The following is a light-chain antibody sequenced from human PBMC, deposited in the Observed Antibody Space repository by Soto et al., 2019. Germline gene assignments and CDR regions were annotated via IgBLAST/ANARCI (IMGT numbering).Light chain of an antibody. V-gene: IGKV1-5*01. CDR1: QSISNC. CDR2: DAS. J-gene: IGKJ1*01. CDR3: QQYDTYSRT. Sequence: DIQLTLSPSSLTASVGDSVTITCRASQSISNCLAWYQQKPGKAPKLLISDASTLESGVPSRFSGSGSGTEFTLTISSLQPDDFATYYCQQYDTYSRTFGQGTKVDIK.